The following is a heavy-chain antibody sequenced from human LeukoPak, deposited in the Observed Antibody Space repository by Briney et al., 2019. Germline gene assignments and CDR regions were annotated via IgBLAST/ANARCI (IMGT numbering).Heavy chain of an antibody. V-gene: IGHV3-30*04. CDR1: GFSFSDHS. Sequence: PGGSLRLSCAASGFSFSDHSMHWVRQAPGKGLEWVTVISYDGSDKFYTDSVKGRFLISRDNSKNTLYLQMSSLKTEDTAMYYCTSGPLTGTTNYWGQGTLVTVSS. J-gene: IGHJ4*02. CDR2: ISYDGSDK. D-gene: IGHD1-7*01. CDR3: TSGPLTGTTNY.